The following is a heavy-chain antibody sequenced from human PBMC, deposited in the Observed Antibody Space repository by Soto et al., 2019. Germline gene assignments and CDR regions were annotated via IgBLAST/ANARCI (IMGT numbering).Heavy chain of an antibody. D-gene: IGHD1-1*01. J-gene: IGHJ4*02. Sequence: GGSLRLSCAASGFTFSSYAMSWVRQAPGKGLEWVSAISGSGGSTYYADSEKGRFTISRDNSKNTLYLQMNSLRAEDTAVYYCAKSITTGTTREQDYWGQGTLVTVSS. V-gene: IGHV3-23*01. CDR3: AKSITTGTTREQDY. CDR1: GFTFSSYA. CDR2: ISGSGGST.